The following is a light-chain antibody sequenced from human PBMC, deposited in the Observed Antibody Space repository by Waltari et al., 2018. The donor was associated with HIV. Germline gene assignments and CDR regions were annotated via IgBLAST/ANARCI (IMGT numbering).Light chain of an antibody. CDR2: GAS. Sequence: EVVMTQSPATLSVSPGERATLSCRASQGVSSNLAWYQQKPGQAPRLLIYGASTRATGIPARFSGSGSGTEFTLTISSLQSEDFAVYSCQQYNDWPFTFGPGTKVDMK. V-gene: IGKV3-15*01. J-gene: IGKJ3*01. CDR1: QGVSSN. CDR3: QQYNDWPFT.